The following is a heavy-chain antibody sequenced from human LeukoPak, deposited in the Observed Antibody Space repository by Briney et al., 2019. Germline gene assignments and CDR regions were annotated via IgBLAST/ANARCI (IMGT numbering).Heavy chain of an antibody. CDR3: ASGTTAEQGFDY. V-gene: IGHV3-21*01. Sequence: GGSLKLSCAASGFTFSSYSMNWVRQAPGKGLEWVSSISSSSSYIYYADSVKGRFTISRDNAKNSLYLQMNSLRAEDTAVYYCASGTTAEQGFDYWGQGTLVTVSS. D-gene: IGHD2-2*01. CDR2: ISSSSSYI. J-gene: IGHJ4*02. CDR1: GFTFSSYS.